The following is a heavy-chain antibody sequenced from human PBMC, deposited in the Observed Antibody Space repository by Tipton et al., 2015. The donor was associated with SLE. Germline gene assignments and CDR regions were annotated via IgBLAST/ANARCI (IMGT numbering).Heavy chain of an antibody. CDR3: ARIHYYGSGSRDY. Sequence: GSLRLSCAASRFTFNRYWMHWVRQAPGKGLMWVSRIDSDGTITNYADTVKGRFTISRDNAKDTLYLQMNSLRAEDTAVYYCARIHYYGSGSRDYWGQGTLVTVSS. D-gene: IGHD3-10*01. V-gene: IGHV3-74*01. CDR2: IDSDGTIT. J-gene: IGHJ4*02. CDR1: RFTFNRYW.